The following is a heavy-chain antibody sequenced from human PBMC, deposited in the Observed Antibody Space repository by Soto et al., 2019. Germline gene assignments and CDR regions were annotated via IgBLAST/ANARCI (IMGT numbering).Heavy chain of an antibody. D-gene: IGHD1-7*01. CDR2: INPNSGGT. CDR1: GYTFTDYY. CDR3: ARKLELRGSYYYYYDMDG. V-gene: IGHV1-2*02. J-gene: IGHJ6*02. Sequence: ASVKVSCKASGYTFTDYYMHWVRQAPGQGLEWMGWINPNSGGTNYAQKFQGRVTMTRDTSISTAYMELSRLRSDDTAVYYCARKLELRGSYYYYYDMDGWGQGTTVTGSS.